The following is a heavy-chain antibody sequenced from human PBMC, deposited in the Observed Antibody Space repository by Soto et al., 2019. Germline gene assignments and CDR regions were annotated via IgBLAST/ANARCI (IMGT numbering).Heavy chain of an antibody. CDR2: ISAYNGNT. V-gene: IGHV1-18*01. CDR1: GYTFTSYG. CDR3: ARDPRLTYXTNGVCYKVYYYYYGMDV. D-gene: IGHD2-8*01. J-gene: IGHJ6*02. Sequence: ASVKVSCKASGYTFTSYGISWVRQAPGQGLEWMGWISAYNGNTNYAQKLQGRVTMTTDTSTSTAYMELRSLRSDDTAVYYCARDPRLTYXTNGVCYKVYYYYYGMDVWGQGTTVTVSS.